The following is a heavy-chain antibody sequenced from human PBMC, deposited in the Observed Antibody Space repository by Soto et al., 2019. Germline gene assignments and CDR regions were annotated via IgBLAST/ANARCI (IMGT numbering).Heavy chain of an antibody. CDR2: ISSSGSTI. J-gene: IGHJ4*02. Sequence: EVQLVESGGGLVQPGGSLRVSCATSGFTFSNYEMTWVRRAPGKGLEWISYISSSGSTIYYADSVKGRFTISRDNAKNSLYLQMNSLRAEDTAVYYCARDGVAGTGFDYWGQGTLVTVSS. V-gene: IGHV3-48*03. D-gene: IGHD6-19*01. CDR1: GFTFSNYE. CDR3: ARDGVAGTGFDY.